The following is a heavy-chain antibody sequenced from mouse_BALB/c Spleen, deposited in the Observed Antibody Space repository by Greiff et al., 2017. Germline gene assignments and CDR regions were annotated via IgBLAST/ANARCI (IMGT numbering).Heavy chain of an antibody. CDR3: ARSTMITTWFAY. D-gene: IGHD2-4*01. J-gene: IGHJ3*01. CDR1: GFDFSRYW. CDR2: INPDSSTI. Sequence: EVQLVESGGGLVQPGGSLKLSCAASGFDFSRYWMSWVRQAPGKGLEWIGEINPDSSTINYTPSLKDKFIISRDNAKNTLYLQMSKVRSEDTALYYCARSTMITTWFAYWGQGTLVTVSA. V-gene: IGHV4-1*02.